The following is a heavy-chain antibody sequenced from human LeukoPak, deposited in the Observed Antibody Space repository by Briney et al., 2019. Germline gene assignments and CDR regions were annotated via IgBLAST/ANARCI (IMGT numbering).Heavy chain of an antibody. J-gene: IGHJ3*02. V-gene: IGHV3-23*01. CDR2: ISGTTGNT. Sequence: GGSLRLSCAASGFTFSSYAMFWVRQAPGQGLAWVSAISGTTGNTYYADSVKGRFTISRDNAKNSLYLQMNSLRAEDTAVYYCARAAYYYDSSGYYYVPAAFDIWGQGTMVTVSS. D-gene: IGHD3-22*01. CDR1: GFTFSSYA. CDR3: ARAAYYYDSSGYYYVPAAFDI.